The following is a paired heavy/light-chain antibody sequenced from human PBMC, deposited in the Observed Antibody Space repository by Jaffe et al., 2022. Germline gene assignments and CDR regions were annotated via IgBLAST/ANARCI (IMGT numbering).Heavy chain of an antibody. D-gene: IGHD2-15*01. CDR1: GFSVSTNY. CDR3: ARDRGGGGYCSAGTCFDLYWYSDL. J-gene: IGHJ2*01. Sequence: EEQLVESGGGLVQPGGSVRLSCAASGFSVSTNYMTWVRQAPGKGLEWVSVIYSGGNTYYAESVKGRFTISRDNSKNTVYLQMDSLRPEDTAMYYCARDRGGGGYCSAGTCFDLYWYSDLWGRGTLVTVSS. CDR2: IYSGGNT. V-gene: IGHV3-66*02.
Light chain of an antibody. J-gene: IGKJ2*01. CDR2: WAS. CDR1: QTLLYGSNNKNY. Sequence: DIVMSQSPDSLAVSLGERATINCKSSQTLLYGSNNKNYLAWYQQKAGQPPKLLIYWASTRESGVPDRFSGSGSGTDFTLTISSLQAEDVAVYYCQQYYSTPRTFGQGTKLEIK. CDR3: QQYYSTPRT. V-gene: IGKV4-1*01.